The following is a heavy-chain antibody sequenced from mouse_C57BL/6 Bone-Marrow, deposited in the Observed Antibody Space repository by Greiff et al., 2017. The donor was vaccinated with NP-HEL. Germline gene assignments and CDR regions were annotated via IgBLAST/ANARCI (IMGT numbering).Heavy chain of an antibody. V-gene: IGHV5-4*01. CDR3: ARDRYYYGSSYAMDY. J-gene: IGHJ4*01. CDR2: LSAGGSYT. D-gene: IGHD1-1*01. CDR1: GFTFSSYA. Sequence: EVQRVESGGGLVKPGGSLTLSCAASGFTFSSYAMSWVRQTPEQRLEWVATLSAGGSYTYYPDNVKGRFTISRDNAKNNLYLQMSHLKSEDTAMYYCARDRYYYGSSYAMDYWGQGTSVTVSS.